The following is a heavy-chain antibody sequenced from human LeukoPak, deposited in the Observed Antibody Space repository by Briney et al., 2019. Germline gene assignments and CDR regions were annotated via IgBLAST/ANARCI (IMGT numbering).Heavy chain of an antibody. CDR1: GFTVSSIY. Sequence: PGGSLRLSCAASGFTVSSIYMSWVRQAPGKGLEWISVIYGGSNTYYYADSVKGRFTISRDNSKNTVYLQMNSLRVEDTAIYYCARGSGFETGDYWSQGTLVTVSS. D-gene: IGHD5-12*01. CDR2: IYGGSNT. CDR3: ARGSGFETGDY. J-gene: IGHJ4*02. V-gene: IGHV3-53*01.